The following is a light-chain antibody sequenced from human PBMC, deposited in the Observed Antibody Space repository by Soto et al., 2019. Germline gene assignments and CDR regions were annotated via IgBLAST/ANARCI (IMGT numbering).Light chain of an antibody. CDR1: SGDVGGYNY. Sequence: QSALTQPPSASGSPGQSVTISCTGTSGDVGGYNYVSWYQHHPGKAPKLIIYEVYKRPSGVPDRFSGSKSGNTAALTVSGLQAEDEADYYCSSYVGTNSYVFGTRTKVTVL. CDR2: EVY. CDR3: SSYVGTNSYV. V-gene: IGLV2-8*01. J-gene: IGLJ1*01.